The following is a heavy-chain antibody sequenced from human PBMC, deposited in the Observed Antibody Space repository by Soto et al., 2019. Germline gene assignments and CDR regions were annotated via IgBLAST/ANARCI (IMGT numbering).Heavy chain of an antibody. CDR1: GFTFSIYA. CDR3: AKVLKAVAGTYDY. D-gene: IGHD6-19*01. CDR2: ISGSGDYT. V-gene: IGHV3-23*01. Sequence: EMQLLESGGGLVQPGGSLRLSCAASGFTFSIYAMSWVRQAPGKGLEWVSAISGSGDYTYYADSVKGRFAISRDNSKNTLYLQMNSLRAEDTAVYYCAKVLKAVAGTYDYWGQGTLVTVSS. J-gene: IGHJ4*02.